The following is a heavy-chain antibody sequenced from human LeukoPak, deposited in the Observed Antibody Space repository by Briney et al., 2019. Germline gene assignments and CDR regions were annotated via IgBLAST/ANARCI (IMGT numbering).Heavy chain of an antibody. CDR3: AKETYYDILTGYYLDDY. CDR2: ISGSGGST. V-gene: IGHV3-23*01. Sequence: GGSLRLSFSASGITCSSYAMTWVGYAAATGLDWFSAISGSGGSTYYADSVKGRFTISRDNSKNTLYLQMNSLRAEDTAVYYCAKETYYDILTGYYLDDYWGQGTLVTVSS. D-gene: IGHD3-9*01. CDR1: GITCSSYA. J-gene: IGHJ4*02.